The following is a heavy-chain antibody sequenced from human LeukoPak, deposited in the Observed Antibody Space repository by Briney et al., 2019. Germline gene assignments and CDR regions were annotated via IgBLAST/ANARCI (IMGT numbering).Heavy chain of an antibody. Sequence: GGSLRLSCAASGFTFSSYWMSWVRKAPGMGLEWVANIKQDGSEKFYVDSVKGRFTISRDNAKNSLYLQMNSLRGEDTAIYYCAREGYSSSSGGWFDPWGQGTLVTVSS. J-gene: IGHJ5*02. CDR2: IKQDGSEK. D-gene: IGHD6-6*01. CDR1: GFTFSSYW. V-gene: IGHV3-7*01. CDR3: AREGYSSSSGGWFDP.